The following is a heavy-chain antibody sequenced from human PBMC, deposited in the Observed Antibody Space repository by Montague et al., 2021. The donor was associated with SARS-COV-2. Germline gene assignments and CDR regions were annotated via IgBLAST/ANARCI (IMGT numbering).Heavy chain of an antibody. CDR1: GGSISSYY. CDR3: ARTYYYGSVVWFDP. CDR2: IYYSGGT. D-gene: IGHD3-10*01. Sequence: SETLSLTCTVSGGSISSYYWSWIRQPPGKGLEWIGYIYYSGGTNYNPSLKSRVTISVDTSKNQFSLKLSSVTAADTAVYYCARTYYYGSVVWFDPWGQGTLVTVSS. V-gene: IGHV4-59*08. J-gene: IGHJ5*02.